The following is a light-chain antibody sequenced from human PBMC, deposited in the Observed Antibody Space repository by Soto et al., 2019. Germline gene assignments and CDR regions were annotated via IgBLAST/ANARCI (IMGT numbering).Light chain of an antibody. CDR1: SNDFGSRNF. V-gene: IGLV2-23*01. J-gene: IGLJ3*02. CDR2: EGT. CDR3: CSYAGGTTWV. Sequence: QLVLTQPASMSGSPGQSITISCTGSSNDFGSRNFVSWYQQRPNKAPKLMIFEGTKRPSGVSDRFSASKSGYTASLTISGLRAEDEANYYCCSYAGGTTWVFGGGTKLTVL.